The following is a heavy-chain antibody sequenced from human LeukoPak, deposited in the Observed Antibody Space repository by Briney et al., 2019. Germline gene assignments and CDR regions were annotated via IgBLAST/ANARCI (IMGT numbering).Heavy chain of an antibody. CDR3: VFGSWGAY. CDR1: GLTFSSYW. V-gene: IGHV3-74*01. CDR2: IDTDGTST. D-gene: IGHD1-26*01. Sequence: GGSLRLSCAASGLTFSSYWMYWVRQAPGKGLVWVSRIDTDGTSTSYADSVKGRFTISRDNAKNTLYLRMNSLRAEDTAVYYCVFGSWGAYWGQGTLVTVSS. J-gene: IGHJ4*02.